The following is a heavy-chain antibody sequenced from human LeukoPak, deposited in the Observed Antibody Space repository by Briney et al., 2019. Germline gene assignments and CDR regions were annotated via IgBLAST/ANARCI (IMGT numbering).Heavy chain of an antibody. CDR2: ISWDGAST. J-gene: IGHJ4*02. D-gene: IGHD5-18*01. CDR3: ARDLSGIAGYTYGRGIDY. V-gene: IGHV3-43D*03. CDR1: GFTIDGSA. Sequence: PGGSLRLSCAASGFTIDGSAMHWVRQAPGKGLEWVSLISWDGASTFSADSVKGRLTISRDNSKNSLYLQMNSLRAEDTAVYYCARDLSGIAGYTYGRGIDYWGQGTLVTVSS.